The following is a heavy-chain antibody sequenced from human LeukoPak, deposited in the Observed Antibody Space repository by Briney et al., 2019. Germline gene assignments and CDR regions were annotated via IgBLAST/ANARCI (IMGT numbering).Heavy chain of an antibody. V-gene: IGHV4-4*07. D-gene: IGHD3-22*01. Sequence: SETLSLTCTVSGGSISSYYWSWIRQPAGKGLEWIGRIYTSGSTNYNPSLKSRVTMSVDTSKNQFSLKLSSVTAADTAVYYCARSPYYYDSSGYSVNDAFDIWGQGTMVTVSS. CDR2: IYTSGST. J-gene: IGHJ3*02. CDR3: ARSPYYYDSSGYSVNDAFDI. CDR1: GGSISSYY.